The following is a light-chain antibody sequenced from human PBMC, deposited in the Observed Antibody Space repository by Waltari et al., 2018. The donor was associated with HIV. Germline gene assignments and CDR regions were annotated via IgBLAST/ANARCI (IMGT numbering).Light chain of an antibody. CDR3: QVWDSSSDLWV. V-gene: IGLV3-21*02. CDR2: DDS. CDR1: NIGSKT. Sequence: SYVLTQSSSVSVAPGQTARITCGGNNIGSKTVHWYQQRPGQAPVLVVYDDSARPSGIPERFSGSNSGNTATLTISRIEAGDEADYYCQVWDSSSDLWVFGGGTKLTVL. J-gene: IGLJ3*02.